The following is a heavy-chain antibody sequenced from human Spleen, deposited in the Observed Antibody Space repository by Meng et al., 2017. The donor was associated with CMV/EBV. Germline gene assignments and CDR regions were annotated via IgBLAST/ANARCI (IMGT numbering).Heavy chain of an antibody. CDR1: GYTFTAHY. CDR2: IHPHRGDT. D-gene: IGHD2-15*01. Sequence: ASVKVSCKASGYTFTAHYFHWVRQAPGQGLEWMGWIHPHRGDTNYAQQFQGRVTLTRDTSISTASMDLSRLRSDDTAVYYCARLYVTCSGPSCQGDEYYYYGMDVWGHGTTVTVSS. V-gene: IGHV1-2*02. CDR3: ARLYVTCSGPSCQGDEYYYYGMDV. J-gene: IGHJ6*02.